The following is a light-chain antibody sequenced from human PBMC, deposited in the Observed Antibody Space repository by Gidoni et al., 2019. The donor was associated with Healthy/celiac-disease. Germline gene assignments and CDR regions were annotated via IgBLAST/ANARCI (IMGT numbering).Light chain of an antibody. CDR2: GAS. J-gene: IGKJ4*01. CDR1: QSVSSSY. V-gene: IGKV3-20*01. CDR3: QQYGSSPT. Sequence: VLTQSPCTLSLSPGERATLSCRASQSVSSSYLAWYQQKPGQAPRLLIYGASSRATGIPDRCSGSGSGTDFTITISRLEPEDFAVYYCQQYGSSPTFGGGTKVEIK.